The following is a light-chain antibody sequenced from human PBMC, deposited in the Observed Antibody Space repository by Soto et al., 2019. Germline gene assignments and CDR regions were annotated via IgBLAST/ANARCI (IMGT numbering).Light chain of an antibody. CDR1: QSISSY. J-gene: IGKJ2*01. V-gene: IGKV1-39*01. CDR3: QQSYSTPRT. CDR2: AAS. Sequence: DIQMTQSPSSLSASVGDRVTITCRARQSISSYLNWYQQKPGKAPKLLIYAASSLQSGVPSRFSGSGSGTDVTLTISSLQPEDFATYYCQQSYSTPRTFGQGTKLEIK.